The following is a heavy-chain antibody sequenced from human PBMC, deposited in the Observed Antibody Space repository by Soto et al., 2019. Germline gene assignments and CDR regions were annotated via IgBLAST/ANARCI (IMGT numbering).Heavy chain of an antibody. V-gene: IGHV4-59*01. CDR3: ARDRDSGSNYDY. J-gene: IGHJ4*02. CDR2: IYYSGST. CDR1: GCSISSYY. D-gene: IGHD1-26*01. Sequence: SETLSLTCTVSGCSISSYYWSWIRQPPGKGLEWIGYIYYSGSTNYNPSLKSRVTISVDTSKNQFSLKLSSVTAADTAVYYCARDRDSGSNYDYWGQGTLVTVSS.